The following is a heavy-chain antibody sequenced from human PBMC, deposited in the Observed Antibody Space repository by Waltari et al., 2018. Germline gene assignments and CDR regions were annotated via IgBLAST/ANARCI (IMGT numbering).Heavy chain of an antibody. J-gene: IGHJ2*01. CDR2: INHSGST. V-gene: IGHV4-34*01. CDR1: GGCFSGYY. CDR3: ARVLVPYVWGRYRPGYFDL. Sequence: QVQLQQWGAGLLKPSETLSLTCAVYGGCFSGYYWSWIRQPPGKGLEWIGEINHSGSTTAHPPLKSRGTTAVDTSKNQSSLMLSSVTAADTAVYYCARVLVPYVWGRYRPGYFDLWGRGTLVTVSS. D-gene: IGHD3-16*02.